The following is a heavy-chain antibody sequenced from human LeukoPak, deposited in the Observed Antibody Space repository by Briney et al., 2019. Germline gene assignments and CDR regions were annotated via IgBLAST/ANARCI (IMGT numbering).Heavy chain of an antibody. CDR1: GFTFSNVW. J-gene: IGHJ4*02. D-gene: IGHD2-21*01. V-gene: IGHV3-15*01. CDR3: VTDLVIKGYFDY. CDR2: IRRKTDGETT. Sequence: KAGGSLRLSCAASGFTFSNVWMSWVRQVPGKGLEWVGRIRRKTDGETTDHAAPAKGRFTISRDDSKNTLYLQMNSLKTEDTAVYYCVTDLVIKGYFDYWGQGALVTVSS.